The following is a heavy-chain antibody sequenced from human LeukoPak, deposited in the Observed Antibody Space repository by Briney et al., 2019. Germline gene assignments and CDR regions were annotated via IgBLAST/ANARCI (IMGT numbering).Heavy chain of an antibody. J-gene: IGHJ4*02. CDR1: GGSLTIGSYY. D-gene: IGHD5-24*01. CDR3: ARGQDAFKTGY. V-gene: IGHV4-31*03. Sequence: SQTLSLTCTVSGGSLTIGSYYWTWIRRYPGKGLEWIGYIHPSGVTDYNPSLKSRVTMSLAMSQNQFSLKLTSVTAADTAIYYCARGQDAFKTGYWGQGTLVTVSS. CDR2: IHPSGVT.